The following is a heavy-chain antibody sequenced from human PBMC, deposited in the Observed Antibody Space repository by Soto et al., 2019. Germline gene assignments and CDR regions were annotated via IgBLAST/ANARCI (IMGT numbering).Heavy chain of an antibody. J-gene: IGHJ5*02. CDR3: ARVTMVRGVIPNWFDP. CDR1: GFTFSDYY. CDR2: ISSSGCTI. Sequence: GALRLSCAASGFTFSDYYMSWIRQAPGKGLEWVSYISSSGCTISYADSVKGRFTISRDNAKNSLYSQMNSLRAEDTAVYYCARVTMVRGVIPNWFDPWGQGTLVTVS. V-gene: IGHV3-11*01. D-gene: IGHD3-10*01.